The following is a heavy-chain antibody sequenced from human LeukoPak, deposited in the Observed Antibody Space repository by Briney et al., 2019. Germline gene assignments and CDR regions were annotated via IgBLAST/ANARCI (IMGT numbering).Heavy chain of an antibody. CDR2: ISGSGGST. J-gene: IGHJ3*02. CDR1: GFTFSTYA. Sequence: GGSLRLSCAASGFTFSTYAMSWVRQAPGKGLEWVSGISGSGGSTYYADSVRGRFTISRDNSKKTLYLQMNSLRGDDTAVYHCAIEGGGGNYWYAFDNWGQGTMVTVSS. CDR3: AIEGGGGNYWYAFDN. V-gene: IGHV3-23*01. D-gene: IGHD1-26*01.